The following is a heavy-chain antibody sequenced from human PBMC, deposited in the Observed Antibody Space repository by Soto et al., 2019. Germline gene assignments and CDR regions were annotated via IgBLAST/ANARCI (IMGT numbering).Heavy chain of an antibody. V-gene: IGHV1-18*04. D-gene: IGHD2-21*02. CDR1: GYTFTSYG. CDR3: ARSRRAYCGGDCYSGPDALDI. Sequence: VPVKVSCKPSGYTFTSYGISWVRQPPGPGLEWMGWLSGPNGNTYYAQKLQGGVTMTTDTSTSTAYMELRSLRSDDTAVYYCARSRRAYCGGDCYSGPDALDIWGQGTMVTVSS. CDR2: LSGPNGNT. J-gene: IGHJ3*02.